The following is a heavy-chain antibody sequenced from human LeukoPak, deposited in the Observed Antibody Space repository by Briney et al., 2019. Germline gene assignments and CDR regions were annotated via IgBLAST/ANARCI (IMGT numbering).Heavy chain of an antibody. V-gene: IGHV4-59*11. D-gene: IGHD2-2*01. J-gene: IGHJ6*02. CDR1: GGFISSHY. Sequence: SETLSLTCTVSGGFISSHYWSWIRQPPGKGLEWIGYIYYSGSTNYNPSLKSRVTISVDTSKNQFSLKLSSVTAADTAVYYCARNPGYCSSTSCYPYYYGMDVWGQGTTVTVSS. CDR2: IYYSGST. CDR3: ARNPGYCSSTSCYPYYYGMDV.